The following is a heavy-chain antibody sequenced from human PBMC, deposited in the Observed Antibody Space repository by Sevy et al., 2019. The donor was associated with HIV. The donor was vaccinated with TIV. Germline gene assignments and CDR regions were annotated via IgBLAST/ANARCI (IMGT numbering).Heavy chain of an antibody. Sequence: ASVKVSCKVSGYTLTELSMHWVRQAPGKGLEWMGGYDPEDGETIYAQKFQGRGTMTEDTSTDTAYMELSSLRSEDTAVYYCATTNSREYYYYYYGMDVWGQRTTVTVSS. D-gene: IGHD3-22*01. J-gene: IGHJ6*02. CDR1: GYTLTELS. CDR3: ATTNSREYYYYYYGMDV. CDR2: YDPEDGET. V-gene: IGHV1-24*01.